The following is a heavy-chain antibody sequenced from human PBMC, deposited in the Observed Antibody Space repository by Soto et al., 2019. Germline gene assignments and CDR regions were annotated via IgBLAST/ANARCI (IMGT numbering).Heavy chain of an antibody. CDR3: AKVGGYCSSTSCGADYDYYGMDV. D-gene: IGHD2-2*03. J-gene: IGHJ6*02. CDR1: GFTFSSYG. Sequence: QVQLVESGGGVVQPGRSLRLSCAASGFTFSSYGMHWVRQAPGKGLEWVAVISYDGSNKYYEDSVKGRFTISRDNSKNTQYLQMNSVRAEDTAVYYCAKVGGYCSSTSCGADYDYYGMDVYGQGTTVTVCS. CDR2: ISYDGSNK. V-gene: IGHV3-30*18.